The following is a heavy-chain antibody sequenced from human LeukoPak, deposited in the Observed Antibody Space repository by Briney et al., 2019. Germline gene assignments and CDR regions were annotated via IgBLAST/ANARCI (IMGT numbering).Heavy chain of an antibody. J-gene: IGHJ4*02. D-gene: IGHD6-19*01. CDR3: ARDLYSSGWWGGFHY. V-gene: IGHV3-66*01. CDR1: GFTVSNTY. Sequence: PGGSLRLSCAASGFTVSNTYITWVRQAPGKGLEWLSVIYSGGSTYYADSVKGRFTISRDNSKNTLYLQMNSLRVEDTAVYYCARDLYSSGWWGGFHYWGQGTLVTVSS. CDR2: IYSGGST.